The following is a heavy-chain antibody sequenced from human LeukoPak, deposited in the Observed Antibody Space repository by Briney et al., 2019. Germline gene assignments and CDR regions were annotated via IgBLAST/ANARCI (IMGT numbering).Heavy chain of an antibody. D-gene: IGHD3-9*01. Sequence: GGSLRLSCAASGFTFDDYAMHWVRQAPGKGLEGVSGISWNSGSIGYADSVKGRFTISRDNAKNSLYLQMNSLRAEDMALYYCAKEDDILTGYYAGAFDIWGQGTMVTVSS. CDR3: AKEDDILTGYYAGAFDI. J-gene: IGHJ3*02. CDR1: GFTFDDYA. V-gene: IGHV3-9*03. CDR2: ISWNSGSI.